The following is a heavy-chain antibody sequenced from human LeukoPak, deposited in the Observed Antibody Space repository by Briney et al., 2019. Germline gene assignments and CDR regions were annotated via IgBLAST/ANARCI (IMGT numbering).Heavy chain of an antibody. CDR2: ISGSGGST. D-gene: IGHD3-22*01. Sequence: GGSLRLSCAASGFTVSSNYMSWVRQAPGKGLEWVSAISGSGGSTYYADSVKGRFTVSRDDSKNTLYLQMNSLRVEDTAVYYCAKVGDYYDKGGYFWEYYFDYWGQGTLVTVSS. CDR3: AKVGDYYDKGGYFWEYYFDY. CDR1: GFTVSSNY. V-gene: IGHV3-23*01. J-gene: IGHJ4*02.